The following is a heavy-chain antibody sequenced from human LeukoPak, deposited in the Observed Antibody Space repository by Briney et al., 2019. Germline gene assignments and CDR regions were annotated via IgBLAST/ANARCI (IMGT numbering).Heavy chain of an antibody. J-gene: IGHJ3*02. Sequence: PSETLSLTCTVSGYSISSGYYWGWIRQPPGKGLEWIGSIYHSGSTYYNPSLKSRVTISVGTSKNQFSLKLSSVTAADTAVYYCARGGDGSSYAFDIWGQGTMVTVSS. CDR2: IYHSGST. V-gene: IGHV4-38-2*02. CDR1: GYSISSGYY. D-gene: IGHD6-13*01. CDR3: ARGGDGSSYAFDI.